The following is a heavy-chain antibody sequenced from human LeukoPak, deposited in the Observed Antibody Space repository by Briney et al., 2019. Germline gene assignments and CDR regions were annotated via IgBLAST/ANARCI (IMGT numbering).Heavy chain of an antibody. CDR3: ARVGHPNPTYYDFWSGYLSNNNWFDP. D-gene: IGHD3-3*01. CDR2: ISAYNGNT. J-gene: IGHJ5*02. Sequence: LXXXXWISAYNGNTNYAQKLQGRVTITTDTSTSTAYMELRSLRSDDTAVYYCARVGHPNPTYYDFWSGYLSNNNWFDPWGQGTLVTVSS. V-gene: IGHV1-18*01.